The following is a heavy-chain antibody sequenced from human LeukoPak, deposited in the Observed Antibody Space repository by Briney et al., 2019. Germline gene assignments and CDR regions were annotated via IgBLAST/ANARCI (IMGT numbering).Heavy chain of an antibody. CDR1: GGSFSGYY. V-gene: IGHV4-34*01. J-gene: IGHJ4*02. D-gene: IGHD3-10*01. Sequence: SETLSLTCAVYGGSFSGYYWSWIRQPPGKGLEWIGEINHSGSTNYNPSLKSRVTISVDTSKNQFSLKLSSVTAADTAVYYCARILGAGYGSGSYYANWGQGTLVTVSS. CDR3: ARILGAGYGSGSYYAN. CDR2: INHSGST.